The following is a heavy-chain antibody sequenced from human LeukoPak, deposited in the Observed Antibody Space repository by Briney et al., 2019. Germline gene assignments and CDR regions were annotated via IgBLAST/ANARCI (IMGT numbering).Heavy chain of an antibody. D-gene: IGHD3/OR15-3a*01. Sequence: SETLSLTCTVSGGSISSSDHYWGWIRQPPGKGLEWIGSIYYNGDTYYSPSLKSRVTISVDTSRNQFALKLNSVTAADTAVYYCARVSYDFYFLGSWGQGTLVSVSS. CDR3: ARVSYDFYFLGS. CDR2: IYYNGDT. V-gene: IGHV4-39*01. CDR1: GGSISSSDHY. J-gene: IGHJ5*02.